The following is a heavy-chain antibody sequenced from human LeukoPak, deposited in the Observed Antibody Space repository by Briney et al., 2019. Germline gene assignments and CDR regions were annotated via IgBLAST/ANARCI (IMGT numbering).Heavy chain of an antibody. CDR2: ISAYNGNT. CDR3: ARRYDFWSGYQHNDWFDP. D-gene: IGHD3-3*01. Sequence: VASVKVSCKASGYTFTSYGISWVRQAPGQGLEWMGWISAYNGNTNYAQKLQGRVTMTTDTSTSTAYMELRSLRSDDTAVYYCARRYDFWSGYQHNDWFDPWGQGTLVTVSS. CDR1: GYTFTSYG. V-gene: IGHV1-18*01. J-gene: IGHJ5*02.